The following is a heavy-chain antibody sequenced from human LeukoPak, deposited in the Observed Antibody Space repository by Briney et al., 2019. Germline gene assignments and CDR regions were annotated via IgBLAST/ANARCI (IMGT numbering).Heavy chain of an antibody. CDR2: IYYSGST. CDR1: GGSISSYY. CDR3: ATRHSIGYYASPAPFDI. D-gene: IGHD3-22*01. Sequence: SETLSLTCTVSGGSISSYYWSWIRQPPGKGLEWIGYIYYSGSTNYNPSLKSRVTISVDTSKNQFSLKLSSVTAADTAVYYSATRHSIGYYASPAPFDIWGQGTMVTVSS. J-gene: IGHJ3*02. V-gene: IGHV4-59*01.